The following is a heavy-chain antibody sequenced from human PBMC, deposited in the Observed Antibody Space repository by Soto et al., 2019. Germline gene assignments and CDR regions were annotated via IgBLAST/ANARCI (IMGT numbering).Heavy chain of an antibody. J-gene: IGHJ4*02. CDR2: ISSSGSPL. V-gene: IGHV3-11*01. D-gene: IGHD1-1*01. Sequence: WGSLRLACTASGFTFVDHYISCVRHAPGKGLEWVSYISSSGSPLYYADSVKGRFTVSRDNAKNSLYLQMSSLRAEDTALYYCARDPDTTSKVDHWGQGTQVTVSS. CDR1: GFTFVDHY. CDR3: ARDPDTTSKVDH.